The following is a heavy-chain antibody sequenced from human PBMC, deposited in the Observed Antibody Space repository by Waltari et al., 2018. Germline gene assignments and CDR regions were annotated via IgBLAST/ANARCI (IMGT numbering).Heavy chain of an antibody. V-gene: IGHV1-2*04. CDR1: GYPFTGYS. CDR3: ARGGFFFGLNYYDSSGQDY. Sequence: QVQLVQSGAEVKKPGASVKVSCKASGYPFTGYSMHWVRQAPGQGLEWMGWINPNSGGTNYAQKFQGWVTMTRDTSISTAYMELSRLRSDDTAVYYCARGGFFFGLNYYDSSGQDYWGQGTLVTVSS. J-gene: IGHJ4*02. CDR2: INPNSGGT. D-gene: IGHD3-22*01.